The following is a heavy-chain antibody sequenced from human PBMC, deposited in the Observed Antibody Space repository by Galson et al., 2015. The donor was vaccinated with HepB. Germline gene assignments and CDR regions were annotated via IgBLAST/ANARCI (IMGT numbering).Heavy chain of an antibody. V-gene: IGHV5-10-1*01. CDR1: GYSFTSYW. CDR3: ARGEDWYFRH. Sequence: QSGAEVKKPGESLRISCTGSGYSFTSYWISWVRQMPGKGLEWMGRIDPSDSYTNYSPSFQGHVTISADKSITTAYLQWSSLKASDTAMYFCARGEDWYFRHWGQGTLVTVSS. CDR2: IDPSDSYT. J-gene: IGHJ1*01. D-gene: IGHD3-16*01.